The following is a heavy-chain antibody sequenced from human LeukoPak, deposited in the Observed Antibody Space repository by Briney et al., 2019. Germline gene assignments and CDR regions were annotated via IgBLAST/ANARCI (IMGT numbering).Heavy chain of an antibody. J-gene: IGHJ3*02. Sequence: GGSLRLSCAASGFTFSSYAMNWVRQAPAKGLEWGSRISGSGISTYYADSVKGRFTFSRDNSKNTLYLQMNSLRAEDTAVYYCAKDRSIAAGDDAFDIWGQGTMVTVSS. D-gene: IGHD6-13*01. CDR2: ISGSGIST. CDR3: AKDRSIAAGDDAFDI. CDR1: GFTFSSYA. V-gene: IGHV3-23*01.